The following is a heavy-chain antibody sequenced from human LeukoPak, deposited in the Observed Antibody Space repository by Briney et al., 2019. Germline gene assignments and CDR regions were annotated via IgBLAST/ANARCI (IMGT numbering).Heavy chain of an antibody. Sequence: GGSLRLSCAASGFTFSSYWMSWVRQAPGKGLEWVANIKQDGSEKYYVDSVKGRFTISRDNAKNSLYLQMNSLRAEDTVVYYCARDFSTSCYECWFDPWGQGTLVTVSS. CDR3: ARDFSTSCYECWFDP. V-gene: IGHV3-7*01. CDR2: IKQDGSEK. D-gene: IGHD2-2*01. CDR1: GFTFSSYW. J-gene: IGHJ5*02.